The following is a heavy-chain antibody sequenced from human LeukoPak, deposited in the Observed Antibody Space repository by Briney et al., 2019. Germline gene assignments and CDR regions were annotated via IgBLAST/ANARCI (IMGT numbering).Heavy chain of an antibody. CDR3: ARPKGFSAYDGQFDY. CDR1: GYTFSDYY. CDR2: INPKTGGT. V-gene: IGHV1-2*02. D-gene: IGHD5-12*01. J-gene: IGHJ4*02. Sequence: ASVTVSFKASGYTFSDYYLHWVRQAPGQGRDWMGSINPKTGGTNYAQKLQGRVTMTSDTSSNTDYMELSRLTSDDTAVFYCARPKGFSAYDGQFDYWGPGTLVTVSS.